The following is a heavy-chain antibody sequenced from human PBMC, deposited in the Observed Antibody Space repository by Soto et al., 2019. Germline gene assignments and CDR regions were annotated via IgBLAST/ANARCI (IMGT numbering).Heavy chain of an antibody. CDR2: VSGGGGTT. CDR3: EKGGYNINWHLDC. CDR1: GFSFSSYA. D-gene: IGHD6-13*01. Sequence: EVQLLESGGGLVQPGGSLRLSCTASGFSFSSYAMTWVRQSPGKGLEWVSVVSGGGGTTYYADSVKGRFTISRDNSNNTMYLHMSSLTAEDAAVYYCEKGGYNINWHLDCWGQGNLVTVSS. J-gene: IGHJ4*02. V-gene: IGHV3-23*01.